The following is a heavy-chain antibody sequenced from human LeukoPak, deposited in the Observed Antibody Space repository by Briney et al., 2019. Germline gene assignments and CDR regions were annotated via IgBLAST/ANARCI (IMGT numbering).Heavy chain of an antibody. CDR2: ISSSSSYI. V-gene: IGHV3-21*03. CDR1: GFTFSSYS. J-gene: IGHJ6*03. D-gene: IGHD5-18*01. Sequence: GGSLRLSCAASGFTFSSYSMNWVRQAPGKGLEWVSSISSSSSYIYYADSVKGRFTISRDNAKNSLYLQMNSLKTEDTAVYYCTTDIRTAMAYRTFYYYYYMDVWGKGTTVTVSS. CDR3: TTDIRTAMAYRTFYYYYYMDV.